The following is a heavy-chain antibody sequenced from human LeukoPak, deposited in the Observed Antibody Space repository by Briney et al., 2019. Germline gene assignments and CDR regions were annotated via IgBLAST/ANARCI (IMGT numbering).Heavy chain of an antibody. CDR2: ICTSGST. Sequence: SETLSLTCTVSGGSISSYYWSWIRQPPGKGLEWIGYICTSGSTNYNPSLKSRVTISVDTSKNQFSLKLSSVTAADTAVYYCARDLYGSGSSHIFDPWGQGTLVTVSS. J-gene: IGHJ5*02. V-gene: IGHV4-4*09. D-gene: IGHD3-10*01. CDR3: ARDLYGSGSSHIFDP. CDR1: GGSISSYY.